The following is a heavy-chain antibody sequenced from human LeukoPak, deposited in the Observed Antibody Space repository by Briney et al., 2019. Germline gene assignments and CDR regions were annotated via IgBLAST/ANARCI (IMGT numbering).Heavy chain of an antibody. Sequence: GRSLRLSCAASGFTFSSNGIHWVRQAPGKGLEWVAVISYDGSNKYYADSVKGRFTISRDNSKNTLYLQMNSLRAEDTAVYYCAKDSRFLEWSPFNWFDPWGQGTLVTVSS. D-gene: IGHD3-3*01. CDR1: GFTFSSNG. CDR3: AKDSRFLEWSPFNWFDP. CDR2: ISYDGSNK. V-gene: IGHV3-30*18. J-gene: IGHJ5*02.